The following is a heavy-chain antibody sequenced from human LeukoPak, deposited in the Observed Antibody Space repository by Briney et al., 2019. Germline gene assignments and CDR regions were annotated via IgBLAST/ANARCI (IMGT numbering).Heavy chain of an antibody. D-gene: IGHD2/OR15-2a*01. CDR1: GFSFSNYG. V-gene: IGHV3-30*02. Sequence: PGGSLRLSCAASGFSFSNYGIHWVRQAPGKGLEWVTFIRFDGSNTYYADSVKGRFTLSRDNSKNTVYLQMNSLRPEDTAVYYCAKDLSGFQRYGDYWGQGTLDTVSS. J-gene: IGHJ4*02. CDR2: IRFDGSNT. CDR3: AKDLSGFQRYGDY.